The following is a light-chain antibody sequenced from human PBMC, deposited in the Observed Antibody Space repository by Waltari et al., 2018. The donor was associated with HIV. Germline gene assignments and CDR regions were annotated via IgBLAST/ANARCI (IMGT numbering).Light chain of an antibody. Sequence: QSVLTQPLSASGTPGQRVTISCSGSSSHIGDFSVSWYQHLPGAAPKLLIYANNQRPSGVPDRFSGSRSGTSASLAISGLRSEDEAVYSCAVWDDSLRWGVFGGGTKLTVL. CDR2: ANN. CDR1: SSHIGDFS. CDR3: AVWDDSLRWGV. J-gene: IGLJ3*02. V-gene: IGLV1-47*01.